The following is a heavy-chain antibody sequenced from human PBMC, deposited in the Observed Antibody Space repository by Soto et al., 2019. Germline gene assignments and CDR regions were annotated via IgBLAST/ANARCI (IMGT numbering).Heavy chain of an antibody. CDR1: GDSVSSNSAA. CDR3: ARDQGGYSSGWSYRPGDAFDI. V-gene: IGHV6-1*01. CDR2: TYYRSKWYN. J-gene: IGHJ3*02. Sequence: QVQLQQSGPGLVKPSQTLSLTCAISGDSVSSNSAALNWIRQSPSRGLEWLGRTYYRSKWYNDYAVSVKSRITINPDPSKNQFSLQLNSVTPEDTAVYYCARDQGGYSSGWSYRPGDAFDIWGQGTMVTVSS. D-gene: IGHD6-19*01.